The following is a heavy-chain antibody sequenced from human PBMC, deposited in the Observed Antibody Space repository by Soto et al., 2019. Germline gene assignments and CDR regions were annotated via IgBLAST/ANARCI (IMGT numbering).Heavy chain of an antibody. D-gene: IGHD6-19*01. CDR3: ARAVAVAADFDY. CDR1: GYTFTGYA. CDR2: INAGHGNT. J-gene: IGHJ4*02. Sequence: ASVKVSCKASGYTFTGYAMHWVRQAPGQRLEWMGWINAGHGNTKYSQKFQGRVTITRDTSASAAYMELSSLSSEDTAVYYCARAVAVAADFDYWGQGTLVTVSS. V-gene: IGHV1-3*01.